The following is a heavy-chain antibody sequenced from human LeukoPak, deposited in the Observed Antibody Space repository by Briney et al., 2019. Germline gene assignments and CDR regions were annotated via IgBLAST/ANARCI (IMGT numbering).Heavy chain of an antibody. CDR1: GFTFSSYW. CDR2: IKQDASQE. V-gene: IGHV3-7*01. J-gene: IGHJ4*02. CDR3: ARGVVYPAWSGPHWSDY. Sequence: GGSLRLSCAASGFTFSSYWMSWVRQAPGKGPKWVAHIKQDASQEYHVDSVKGRFTISRDNAKNSLYLQMNSLRAEDTAVYYCARGVVYPAWSGPHWSDYWGQGALVTVSS. D-gene: IGHD3-3*01.